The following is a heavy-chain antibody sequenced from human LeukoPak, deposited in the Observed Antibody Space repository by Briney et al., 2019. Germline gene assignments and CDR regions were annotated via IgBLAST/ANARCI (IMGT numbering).Heavy chain of an antibody. J-gene: IGHJ4*02. Sequence: SETLSLTCAVSGGSISSGGYSWSWIRQPPGKGLEWIGYIYHSGSTYYNPSLKSRVTISVDRSKNQFSLKLSSVTAADTAVYYCASRFWSGYYYWGQGTLVTVSS. CDR1: GGSISSGGYS. D-gene: IGHD3-3*01. CDR2: IYHSGST. CDR3: ASRFWSGYYY. V-gene: IGHV4-30-2*01.